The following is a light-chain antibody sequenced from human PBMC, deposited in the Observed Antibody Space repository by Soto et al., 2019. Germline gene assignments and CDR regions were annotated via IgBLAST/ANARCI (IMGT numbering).Light chain of an antibody. Sequence: EIVLTQSPGNLYLSPVERASFSCRTSENVLSNFLGWYQQSPGKAPRLLIYGTSNRAPGIPDRFIGSESGTDFTLTITRXEPEDSAFSYCPQDRGSLWTCGQGTKLDIK. CDR3: PQDRGSLWT. J-gene: IGKJ1*01. CDR1: ENVLSNF. V-gene: IGKV3-20*01. CDR2: GTS.